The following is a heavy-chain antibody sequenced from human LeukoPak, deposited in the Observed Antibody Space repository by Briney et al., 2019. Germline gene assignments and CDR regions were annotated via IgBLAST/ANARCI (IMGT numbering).Heavy chain of an antibody. D-gene: IGHD3-22*01. V-gene: IGHV3-53*01. CDR1: GFTVSSNY. CDR2: IYSGGST. J-gene: IGHJ4*02. CDR3: ARTIYYYDSSGLLETYFDY. Sequence: GGSLRLSCAASGFTVSSNYMSWVRQAPGKGLEWVSVIYSGGSTYYADSVKGRFTISRDNSKNTLYLQMNSLRAEDTAVYYCARTIYYYDSSGLLETYFDYWGQGTLVTVSS.